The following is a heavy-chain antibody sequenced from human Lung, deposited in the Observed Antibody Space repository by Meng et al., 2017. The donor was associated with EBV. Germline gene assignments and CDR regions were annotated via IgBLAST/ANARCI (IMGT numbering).Heavy chain of an antibody. D-gene: IGHD5-12*01. V-gene: IGHV4-39*02. CDR1: VDSVTSNRYY. CDR2: IYYHGGT. CDR3: ARDSDQFDDSGYP. J-gene: IGHJ4*02. Sequence: QLQLQRSGPGLVMLSETLTLTCTVPVDSVTSNRYYWGRIRQPPGEGLEWFGNIYYHGGTHYNPSLKSRVTISVDPSKNHFSLKLNSVTAADTAVYFCARDSDQFDDSGYPWGQGTLVTVSS.